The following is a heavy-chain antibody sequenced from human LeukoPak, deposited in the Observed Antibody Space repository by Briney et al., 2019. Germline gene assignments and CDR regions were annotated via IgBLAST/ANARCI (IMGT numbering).Heavy chain of an antibody. CDR2: IFYSGST. V-gene: IGHV4-59*08. CDR1: GGSISSYY. J-gene: IGHJ5*02. D-gene: IGHD3-9*01. Sequence: SETLSLTCPVSGGSISSYYWSWIRRPPGKGLEWIGYIFYSGSTSYNPSLKSRVTISGDTSKNQFSLKLSSVTAADTAVYYCARHGYDISTSHNWFDPWGQGTLVTVSS. CDR3: ARHGYDISTSHNWFDP.